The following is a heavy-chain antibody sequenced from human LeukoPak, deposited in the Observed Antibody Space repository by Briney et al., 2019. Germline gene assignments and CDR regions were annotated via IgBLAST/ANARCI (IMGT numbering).Heavy chain of an antibody. CDR3: ARDPRLVRTYSDYYYMDV. V-gene: IGHV3-21*01. J-gene: IGHJ6*03. CDR1: GFTFSSYT. Sequence: PGGSLRLSCEASGFTFSSYTMNWVRQAPGEGLEWVSSITSSSRSIYYADSVKGRITISRENARNSLYLQMNSLRAEDTAVYYCARDPRLVRTYSDYYYMDVWGKGTTVTVSS. D-gene: IGHD4-23*01. CDR2: ITSSSRSI.